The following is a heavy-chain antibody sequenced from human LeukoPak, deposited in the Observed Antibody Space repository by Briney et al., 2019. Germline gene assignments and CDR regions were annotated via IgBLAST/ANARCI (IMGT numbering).Heavy chain of an antibody. CDR2: IDHSGST. D-gene: IGHD4-23*01. CDR1: GGVFSSYY. V-gene: IGHV4-34*01. J-gene: IGHJ3*01. Sequence: SETLSLTCAVYGGVFSSYYWSWIRQPPGKGLEWIGQIDHSGSTNFNPSLKSRVTMSVDTTKKRVSLNLNSVTAADAAVYYCARVLLVTPVAAFDVWGQGTMVAVSS. CDR3: ARVLLVTPVAAFDV.